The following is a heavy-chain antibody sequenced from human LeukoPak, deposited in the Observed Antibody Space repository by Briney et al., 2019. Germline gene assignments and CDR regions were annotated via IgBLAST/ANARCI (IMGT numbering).Heavy chain of an antibody. V-gene: IGHV4-34*01. J-gene: IGHJ5*02. Sequence: SEPLSLTCAVYGGSFSGYYWRWIRQPPGRGLEWIGEINNSGSTNYNPSLKSRFTITVNNSKNQFSLKLGSVHAADRAGFFWGRGLYGYYQNWFDPWGQGTLVTVSS. CDR2: INNSGST. D-gene: IGHD4-17*01. CDR1: GGSFSGYY. CDR3: GRGLYGYYQNWFDP.